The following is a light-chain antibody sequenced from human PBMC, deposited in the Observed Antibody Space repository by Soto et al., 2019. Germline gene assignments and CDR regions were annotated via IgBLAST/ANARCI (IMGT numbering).Light chain of an antibody. CDR3: QAWDSGTVL. J-gene: IGLJ2*01. V-gene: IGLV3-1*01. Sequence: SYELTQPPSVSVSPGQTASITCSGDKLGDKYACWYQQKPGQSPVLVIYQHTKRPSGIPERFSGSNSGNTATLTISGTQAMDEADYYCQAWDSGTVLFGGGTKVTVL. CDR2: QHT. CDR1: KLGDKY.